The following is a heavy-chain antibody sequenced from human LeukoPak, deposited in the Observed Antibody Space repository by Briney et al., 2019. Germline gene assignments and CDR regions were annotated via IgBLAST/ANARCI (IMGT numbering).Heavy chain of an antibody. CDR3: ARVGYCSGGSCYSASWFDP. CDR1: GGSISSSSYY. CDR2: IYYSGST. V-gene: IGHV4-39*07. Sequence: PSETLSLTCTVSGGSISSSSYYWGWIRQPPGKGLEWIGSIYYSGSTYYNPSLKSRVTISVDTSKNQFSLKLSSVTAADTAVYYCARVGYCSGGSCYSASWFDPWGQGTLVTVSS. J-gene: IGHJ5*02. D-gene: IGHD2-15*01.